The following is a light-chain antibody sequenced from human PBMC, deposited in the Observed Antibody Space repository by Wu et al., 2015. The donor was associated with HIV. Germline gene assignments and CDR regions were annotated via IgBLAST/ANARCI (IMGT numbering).Light chain of an antibody. CDR2: DAS. CDR3: QQYASSHS. V-gene: IGKV3-20*01. Sequence: EIVLTQSPGTLSXSPGERATLSCRASQSVSSSYLAWYQQKPGQAPRLLIYDASSRATGIPDRFSGSGSGADFTLTISRLEPEDFAVYYCQQYASSHSFGQGTKVEIK. J-gene: IGKJ1*01. CDR1: QSVSSSY.